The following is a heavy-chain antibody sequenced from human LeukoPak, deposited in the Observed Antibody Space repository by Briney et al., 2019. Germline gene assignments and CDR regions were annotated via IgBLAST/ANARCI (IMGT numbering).Heavy chain of an antibody. Sequence: GGSLRLSCAASGFTFSSSWMHWVRQAPGKGLVWVSRINSDGSGTTYADSVKGRFTISRDNAKNTLYLQMNSLRAEDTAVYYCARASVNYYDSSGYWAFDYWGQGTLVTVSS. J-gene: IGHJ4*02. CDR3: ARASVNYYDSSGYWAFDY. D-gene: IGHD3-22*01. CDR1: GFTFSSSW. CDR2: INSDGSGT. V-gene: IGHV3-74*01.